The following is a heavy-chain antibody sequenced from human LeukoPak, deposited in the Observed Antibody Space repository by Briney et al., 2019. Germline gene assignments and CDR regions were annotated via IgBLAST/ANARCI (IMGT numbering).Heavy chain of an antibody. CDR3: ARDYGSVWWELFDY. Sequence: ASVKVSCKPSGYTFTSYGISWVRQAPGQGLEWMGWISAYNGNTNYAQKLQGRVTMTTDTSTSTAYMELRSLRSDDTAVYYCARDYGSVWWELFDYWGQGTLVTVSS. V-gene: IGHV1-18*01. CDR2: ISAYNGNT. D-gene: IGHD2-15*01. CDR1: GYTFTSYG. J-gene: IGHJ4*02.